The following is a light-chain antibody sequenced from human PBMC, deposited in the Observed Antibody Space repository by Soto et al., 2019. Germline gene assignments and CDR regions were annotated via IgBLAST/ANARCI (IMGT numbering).Light chain of an antibody. CDR3: AAWDDSLSVL. J-gene: IGLJ2*01. CDR2: RNY. CDR1: SSDIGSNY. Sequence: QSELTQPPSASGTPGQRVTISCSGSSSDIGSNYVYWYQQLPGTAPKLLIYRNYQRPSVVPDRFSGSKSGTSASLAISGLRSEDEADYYCAAWDDSLSVLFGGGTKLTVL. V-gene: IGLV1-47*01.